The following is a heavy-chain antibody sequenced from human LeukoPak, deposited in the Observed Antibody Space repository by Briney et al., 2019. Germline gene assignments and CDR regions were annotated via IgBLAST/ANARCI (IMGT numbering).Heavy chain of an antibody. Sequence: SSSSSYIYYADSVKGRFTTSRDNAKNSLYLQMNSLRAEDTAVYYCAREYCSSTSCKGDYWGQGTLVTVSS. V-gene: IGHV3-21*01. CDR2: SSSSSYI. D-gene: IGHD2-2*01. CDR3: AREYCSSTSCKGDY. J-gene: IGHJ4*02.